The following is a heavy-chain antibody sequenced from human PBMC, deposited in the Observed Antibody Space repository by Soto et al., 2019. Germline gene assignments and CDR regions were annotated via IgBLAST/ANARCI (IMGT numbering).Heavy chain of an antibody. J-gene: IGHJ4*02. V-gene: IGHV4-4*02. Sequence: SETLSLTCAVSGGSISSSNWWSWVRQPPGKGLEWIGEIYHSGSTNYNPSLKSRVTISVDKSKNQFSLKLSSVTAADTAVYYCARESTGTTNNFYVDYWGQGTLVTVSS. D-gene: IGHD1-7*01. CDR2: IYHSGST. CDR3: ARESTGTTNNFYVDY. CDR1: GGSISSSNW.